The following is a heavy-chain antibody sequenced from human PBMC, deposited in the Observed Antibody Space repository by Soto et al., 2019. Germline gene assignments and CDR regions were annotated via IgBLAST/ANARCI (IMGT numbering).Heavy chain of an antibody. Sequence: SETLSLTCTVSGGSISSGGYYWSWIRQPPGKGLEWIGYIYYSGSTNYNPSLKSRVTISVDTSKNQFSLKLSSVTAADTAVYYCARGFGSGLTDVLLGEAWRSYYYGMDVWGQGTTVTVSS. CDR1: GGSISSGGYY. J-gene: IGHJ6*02. CDR2: IYYSGST. D-gene: IGHD6-19*01. V-gene: IGHV4-61*08. CDR3: ARGFGSGLTDVLLGEAWRSYYYGMDV.